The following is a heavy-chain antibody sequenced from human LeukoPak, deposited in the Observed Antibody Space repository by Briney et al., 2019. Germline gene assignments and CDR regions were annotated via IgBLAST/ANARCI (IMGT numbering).Heavy chain of an antibody. CDR1: GGSISSGDYY. V-gene: IGHV4-30-4*01. CDR3: ARSAGFGELNDY. CDR2: IYYSGST. J-gene: IGHJ4*02. Sequence: PSQTLSLTCTVSGGSISSGDYYWSWIRQPPGKGLEWIGYIYYSGSTYYNPSLKSRVTISVDTSKNQFSLKLSSVTAADTAVYYCARSAGFGELNDYWGQGTLVTVSS. D-gene: IGHD3-10*01.